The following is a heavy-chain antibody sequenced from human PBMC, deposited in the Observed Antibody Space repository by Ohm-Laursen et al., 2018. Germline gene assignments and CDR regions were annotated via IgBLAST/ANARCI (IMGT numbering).Heavy chain of an antibody. D-gene: IGHD2-15*01. CDR2: ISGSGDNT. CDR3: AKDLGIVGYCSGGSCSYFDY. CDR1: GFTFSSYA. J-gene: IGHJ4*02. Sequence: SLRLSCAASGFTFSSYAMSWVRQAPGKGLEWVSAISGSGDNTYYADSVKGRFTISRDNSKNKLYLQMNSLRAEDTAVYYCAKDLGIVGYCSGGSCSYFDYWGQGTLVTVSS. V-gene: IGHV3-23*01.